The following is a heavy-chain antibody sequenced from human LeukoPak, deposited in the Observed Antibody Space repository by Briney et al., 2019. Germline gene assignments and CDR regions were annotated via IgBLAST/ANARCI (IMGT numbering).Heavy chain of an antibody. CDR3: AKGAAAGLVDWFDP. D-gene: IGHD6-25*01. CDR2: ITGDGAT. CDR1: GFTFTNFA. J-gene: IGHJ5*02. Sequence: GGSLRLSCAVSGFTFTNFAMMWVRQAPGKGLQWVSCITGDGATYYADSVRGRFMLSRDTSKNTLYLQMNSLTAEDTALYYCAKGAAAGLVDWFDPWGQGTLVTVSS. V-gene: IGHV3-23*01.